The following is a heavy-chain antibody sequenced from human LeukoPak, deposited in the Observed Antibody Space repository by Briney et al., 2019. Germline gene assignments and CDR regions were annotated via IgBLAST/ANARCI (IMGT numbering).Heavy chain of an antibody. CDR1: GYTFTSNY. D-gene: IGHD3-10*01. CDR3: ARDSSYYGSGSQPQYYFDY. CDR2: IYPRDGST. Sequence: ASVTVSCKASGYTFTSNYIHWVRQAPGQGLEWMGMIYPRDGSTSYAQKFQGRVTVTRDTSTSTVHMELSGLRSEDTAVYYCARDSSYYGSGSQPQYYFDYWGQGTLVTVSS. V-gene: IGHV1-46*01. J-gene: IGHJ4*02.